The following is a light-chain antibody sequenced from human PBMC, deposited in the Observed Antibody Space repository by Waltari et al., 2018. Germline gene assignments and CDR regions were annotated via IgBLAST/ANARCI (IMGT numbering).Light chain of an antibody. Sequence: DVVMTQSPLSLPVTLGQPASISCRSSQSLVHSDGNTYSSWFQQRPGQSPRRLTYKVSNRDSGVPDRFSGSGSGTDFTLKISRVEAEDVGVYYCMQGTQWPYTFGQGTKLEIK. CDR2: KVS. V-gene: IGKV2-30*02. CDR1: QSLVHSDGNTY. CDR3: MQGTQWPYT. J-gene: IGKJ2*01.